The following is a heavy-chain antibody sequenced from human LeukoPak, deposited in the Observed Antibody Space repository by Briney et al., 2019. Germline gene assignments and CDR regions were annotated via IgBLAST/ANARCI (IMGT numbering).Heavy chain of an antibody. CDR2: ISSSSSYI. V-gene: IGHV3-21*01. J-gene: IGHJ4*02. D-gene: IGHD5-18*01. CDR3: ARGREGYSYVYEC. CDR1: GFTFSGYS. Sequence: PGGSLRLSCAASGFTFSGYSMNWVRQAPGKGLEWVSSISSSSSYIYYADSVKGRFTISRDNAKNSLYLQMNSRRAEDTAVYYCARGREGYSYVYECWGQGTLVTVSS.